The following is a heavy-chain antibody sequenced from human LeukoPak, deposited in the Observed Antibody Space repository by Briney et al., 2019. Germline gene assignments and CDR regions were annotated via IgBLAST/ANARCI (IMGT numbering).Heavy chain of an antibody. CDR1: GGSIISYY. CDR2: IYYTGST. D-gene: IGHD1-26*01. V-gene: IGHV4-59*12. Sequence: ASETLSLTCSVSGGSIISYYWSWIRQPPGKGLEWIDYIYYTGSTNSNPSLKSRVILSVDTSKNQFSLKLISVTVADTAIYYCARGQGATVPQVGKNWFDPWGQGTRVTVSS. CDR3: ARGQGATVPQVGKNWFDP. J-gene: IGHJ5*02.